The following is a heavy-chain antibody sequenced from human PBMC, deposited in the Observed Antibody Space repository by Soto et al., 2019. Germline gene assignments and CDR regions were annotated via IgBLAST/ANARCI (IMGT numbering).Heavy chain of an antibody. CDR1: GFSLTTTRVG. V-gene: IGHV2-5*02. CDR3: AHIMITFGGVSALDAFDF. J-gene: IGHJ3*01. Sequence: SVPTLGNPTRTLTLTCTFSGFSLTTTRVGVGWIRQPPGKALEWIAIIYWDDDKRYSPSLESRLAITKDTFKNQVVLTMTNLDPVDTATYYCAHIMITFGGVSALDAFDFWGQGTMVTVSS. CDR2: IYWDDDK. D-gene: IGHD3-16*01.